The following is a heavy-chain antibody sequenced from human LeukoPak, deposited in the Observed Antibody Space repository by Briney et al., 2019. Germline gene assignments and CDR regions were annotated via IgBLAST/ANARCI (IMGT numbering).Heavy chain of an antibody. Sequence: GASVKVSCKASGYTFTGYYMHWVRQAPGQGLEWMGWINPNSGGTNYAQKFQGRVTITRDTSISTAYMELSRLRSDDTAVYYCARAAYESSGHDYWGQGTLVTVSS. CDR1: GYTFTGYY. J-gene: IGHJ4*02. CDR2: INPNSGGT. V-gene: IGHV1-2*02. D-gene: IGHD3-22*01. CDR3: ARAAYESSGHDY.